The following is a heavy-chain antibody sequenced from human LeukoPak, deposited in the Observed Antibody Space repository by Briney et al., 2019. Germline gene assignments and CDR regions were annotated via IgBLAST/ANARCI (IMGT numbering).Heavy chain of an antibody. J-gene: IGHJ4*02. V-gene: IGHV3-48*02. CDR1: GFTFSSYY. CDR3: ARDPYSSGWYPYYFDY. Sequence: GGSLRLSCAASGFTFSSYYMSWVRQAPGKGLEWVSYISSSSSTIYYADSVKGRFTISRDNAKNSLYLQMNSLRDEDTAVYYCARDPYSSGWYPYYFDYWGQGTLVTVSS. CDR2: ISSSSSTI. D-gene: IGHD6-19*01.